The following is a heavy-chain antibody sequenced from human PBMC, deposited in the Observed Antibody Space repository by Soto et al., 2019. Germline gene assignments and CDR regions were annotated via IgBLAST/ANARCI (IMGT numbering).Heavy chain of an antibody. CDR1: GYTFSAYT. J-gene: IGHJ3*02. D-gene: IGHD3-3*02. CDR3: ARDTETLGPRANDALDI. CDR2: INAGSGNT. Sequence: QAQLVQSGAEMKKPGASVKVSCKATGYTFSAYTMNWVRQAPGQSPAWMGWINAGSGNTKYSQNFQGRVSITRDTSASTVYMELTGLTSEDTAVYYCARDTETLGPRANDALDIWGQGTMVTVSS. V-gene: IGHV1-3*01.